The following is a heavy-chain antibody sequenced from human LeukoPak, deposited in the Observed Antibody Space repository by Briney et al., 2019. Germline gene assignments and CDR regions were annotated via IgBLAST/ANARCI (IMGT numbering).Heavy chain of an antibody. J-gene: IGHJ6*02. Sequence: GGSLRLSCAASGFTFSSYEMNWARQAPGKGLEWVSYISSSGSTIYYADSVKGRFTISRDNAKNSLYLQMNSLRAEDTAVYYCARSDSGSYYYYYYGMDVWGQGTTVTVSS. CDR3: ARSDSGSYYYYYYGMDV. CDR1: GFTFSSYE. V-gene: IGHV3-48*03. D-gene: IGHD1-26*01. CDR2: ISSSGSTI.